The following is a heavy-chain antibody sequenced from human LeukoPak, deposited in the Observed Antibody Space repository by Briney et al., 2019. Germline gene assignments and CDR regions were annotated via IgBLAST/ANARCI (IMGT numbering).Heavy chain of an antibody. CDR1: GLTFSSYA. CDR2: ISAGGDDT. V-gene: IGHV3-23*01. J-gene: IGHJ4*02. Sequence: PGGSLRLSCAASGLTFSSYAMSWARQAPGKGLEWVSCISAGGDDTYYADSVRGRFTVSRDNSKNTLYLQMSSLRAEDTAVYYCARLEMATIIDPPLDYWGQGTLVTVSS. CDR3: ARLEMATIIDPPLDY. D-gene: IGHD5-24*01.